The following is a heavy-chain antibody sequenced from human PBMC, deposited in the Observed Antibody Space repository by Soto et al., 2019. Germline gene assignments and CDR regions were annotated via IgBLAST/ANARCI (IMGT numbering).Heavy chain of an antibody. V-gene: IGHV4-59*11. D-gene: IGHD2-15*01. CDR1: RGSMSSHE. Sequence: TSETMYITCTVCRGSMSSHEGSWIRKPPGKGLEWIGYIYYSGSTNYNPSLKSRVTISVDTSKNQFSLKLSSVTAADTAVYYCARTVAVVAATNPEHNWFDPRGQGTLVTVSS. CDR3: ARTVAVVAATNPEHNWFDP. J-gene: IGHJ5*02. CDR2: IYYSGST.